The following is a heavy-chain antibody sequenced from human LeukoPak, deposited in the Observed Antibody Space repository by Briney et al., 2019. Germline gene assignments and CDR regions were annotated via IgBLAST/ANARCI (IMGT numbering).Heavy chain of an antibody. Sequence: PSETLSLTCTVSGGSISSYYWSWIRQPPGKGLEWIGYIYYSGSTNYNPSLKSRVTISVDTSKNQFSLKLSSVTAADTAVYYCARVFCSGSSCFDYWGQGTLVTVSS. CDR1: GGSISSYY. V-gene: IGHV4-59*08. D-gene: IGHD2-15*01. CDR2: IYYSGST. CDR3: ARVFCSGSSCFDY. J-gene: IGHJ4*02.